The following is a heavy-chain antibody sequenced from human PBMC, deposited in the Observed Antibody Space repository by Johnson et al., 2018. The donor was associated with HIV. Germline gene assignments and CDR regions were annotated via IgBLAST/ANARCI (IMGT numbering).Heavy chain of an antibody. CDR3: ARSQVAATSEGAFDI. V-gene: IGHV3-66*01. CDR2: IYSGGST. CDR1: GFTFSDYY. D-gene: IGHD2-15*01. J-gene: IGHJ3*02. Sequence: VQLVESGGGLVKPGGSLRLSCAASGFTFSDYYMTWIRQAPGKGLEWVSVIYSGGSTYYADSVKGRFTISRDNSKNTLYLQMNSLRAKDTAVYYCARSQVAATSEGAFDIWGQGTLVTVSS.